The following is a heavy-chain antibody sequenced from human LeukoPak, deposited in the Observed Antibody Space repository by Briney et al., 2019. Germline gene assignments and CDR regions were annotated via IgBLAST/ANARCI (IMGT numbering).Heavy chain of an antibody. CDR2: ISGSGGST. Sequence: PGGSLRLSCAASGFTFSSYAMSWVRQAPGKGLEWVSAISGSGGSTYYADSVKGRFTISRDNSKNTPYLQMNSLRAEDTAVYYCAKDSTYYYDSSGYYLYWGQGTLVTVSS. J-gene: IGHJ4*02. CDR1: GFTFSSYA. D-gene: IGHD3-22*01. V-gene: IGHV3-23*01. CDR3: AKDSTYYYDSSGYYLY.